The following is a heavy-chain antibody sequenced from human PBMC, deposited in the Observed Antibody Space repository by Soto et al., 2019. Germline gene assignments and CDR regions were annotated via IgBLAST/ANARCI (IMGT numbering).Heavy chain of an antibody. Sequence: SVKVSCKASGGTFSSYAISWVRQAPGQGLEWMGGIIPIFGTANYAQKFQGRVTITADESTSTAYMELSSLRSEDTAVYYCAGDRGSGSYYFNYYYYGMDVWGQGTTVTVSS. V-gene: IGHV1-69*13. D-gene: IGHD3-10*01. J-gene: IGHJ6*02. CDR2: IIPIFGTA. CDR3: AGDRGSGSYYFNYYYYGMDV. CDR1: GGTFSSYA.